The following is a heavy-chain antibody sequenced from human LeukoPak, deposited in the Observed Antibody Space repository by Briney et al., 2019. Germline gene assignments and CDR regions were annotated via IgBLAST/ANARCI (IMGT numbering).Heavy chain of an antibody. D-gene: IGHD6-13*01. J-gene: IGHJ4*02. V-gene: IGHV3-21*01. CDR2: ISSSSSYI. CDR3: ARDSSAAAGDY. CDR1: GFTFSSYS. Sequence: GGSLRLSCAASGFTFSSYSMNWVRQAPGKGLEWVSSISSSSSYIYYADSVKGRFTISRDNAKNSLYLQMNSLRAGDTAVYYCARDSSAAAGDYWGQGTLVTVSS.